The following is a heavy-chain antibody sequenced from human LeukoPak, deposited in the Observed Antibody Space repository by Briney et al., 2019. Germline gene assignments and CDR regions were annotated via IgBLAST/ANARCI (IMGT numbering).Heavy chain of an antibody. J-gene: IGHJ3*01. CDR3: ARGGNIGYNYNAFDV. V-gene: IGHV3-48*03. CDR1: GFTFSTYE. D-gene: IGHD3-22*01. Sequence: GGSLRLSCAASGFTFSTYEMNWVRLAPGKGLEWVSFISSSGRTTHYADSVKGRFTISRDNAKNSLYLQMNSLRAEDTAVFYCARGGNIGYNYNAFDVWGQGTMVTVSS. CDR2: ISSSGRTT.